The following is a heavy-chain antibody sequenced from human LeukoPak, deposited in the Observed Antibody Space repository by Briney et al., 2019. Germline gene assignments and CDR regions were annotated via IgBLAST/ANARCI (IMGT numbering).Heavy chain of an antibody. V-gene: IGHV5-51*01. CDR3: ARHSELRFLEWFPDY. J-gene: IGHJ4*02. Sequence: GESLKISCKGSGYSFTSYWIGWARQMPGKGLQWMGIISPTDSDSRYSPSFQGQVTISADKSISTAYLQWSSLKASDTAMYYCARHSELRFLEWFPDYWGQGTLVTVSS. D-gene: IGHD3-3*01. CDR2: ISPTDSDS. CDR1: GYSFTSYW.